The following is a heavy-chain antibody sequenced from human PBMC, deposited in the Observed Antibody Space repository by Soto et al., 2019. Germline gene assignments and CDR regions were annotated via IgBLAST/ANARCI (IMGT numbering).Heavy chain of an antibody. D-gene: IGHD6-19*01. CDR2: IVVGSGNT. J-gene: IGHJ6*02. V-gene: IGHV1-58*01. Sequence: SVKVSCKASGFTFTSSAVQWVRQARGHRLEWIGWIVVGSGNTNYAQKFQERVTITRDMSTSTAYMELSSLRSEDTAVYYCAADPPGGWYYYYYGMDVWGQGTTVTVS. CDR3: AADPPGGWYYYYYGMDV. CDR1: GFTFTSSA.